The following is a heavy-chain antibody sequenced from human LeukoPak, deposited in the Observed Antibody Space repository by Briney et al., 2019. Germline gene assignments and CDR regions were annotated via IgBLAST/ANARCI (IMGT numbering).Heavy chain of an antibody. CDR1: GFTFSNYW. D-gene: IGHD5-12*01. J-gene: IGHJ4*02. V-gene: IGHV3-7*02. CDR3: ARPYDSNRDHSGYGY. CDR2: INQDGSEK. Sequence: GGSLRLSCATSGFTFSNYWMSWVRQAPGKGLEWVANINQDGSEKYYVDSVRGRFTISRDNAKNSLYLQMNSLRAEDTAVYYCARPYDSNRDHSGYGYWGRGTLVTVSS.